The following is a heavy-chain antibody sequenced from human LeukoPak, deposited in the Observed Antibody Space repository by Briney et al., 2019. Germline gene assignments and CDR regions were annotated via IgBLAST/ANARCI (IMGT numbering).Heavy chain of an antibody. D-gene: IGHD5-24*01. V-gene: IGHV3-30*02. J-gene: IGHJ4*02. CDR1: GFTFSSYC. CDR2: IRYDGSNK. Sequence: PGGSLRLSCAASGFTFSSYCMDWVRQAPGKGLGWVAFIRYDGSNKYYADSVKGRFSISRDNSKNTLSLQMSSLRADDTAVYYCARDLKLERDGYNYGYYFDYWGQGTLVTVSS. CDR3: ARDLKLERDGYNYGYYFDY.